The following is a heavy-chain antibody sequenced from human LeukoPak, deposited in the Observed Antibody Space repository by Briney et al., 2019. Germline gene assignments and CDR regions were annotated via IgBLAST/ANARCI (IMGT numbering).Heavy chain of an antibody. J-gene: IGHJ4*02. Sequence: SETLSLTCAVYGGSFSGYYWSWIRHPSGKGLEWIGEINHSGSTNYNPSLKSRVTISVDTSKNQFSLKLSSVTAADTAVYYCAREKERYSDYWGQGTLVTVSS. D-gene: IGHD5-18*01. CDR3: AREKERYSDY. CDR1: GGSFSGYY. CDR2: INHSGST. V-gene: IGHV4-34*01.